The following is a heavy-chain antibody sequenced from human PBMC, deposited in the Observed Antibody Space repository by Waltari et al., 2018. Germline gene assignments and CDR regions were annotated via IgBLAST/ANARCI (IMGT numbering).Heavy chain of an antibody. D-gene: IGHD2-15*01. V-gene: IGHV3-30*04. CDR1: GFTFSSYA. CDR3: ARDAGRYCSGGSCYYLSN. J-gene: IGHJ4*02. Sequence: QVQLVESGGGVVQPGRSLRLSCAASGFTFSSYAIHWVRQAPGQGLEWVAVISYDGSNKYYATPVKGRFTISRDNSKNTLYLQMNSLRAEDTAVYYCARDAGRYCSGGSCYYLSNWGQGTLVTVSS. CDR2: ISYDGSNK.